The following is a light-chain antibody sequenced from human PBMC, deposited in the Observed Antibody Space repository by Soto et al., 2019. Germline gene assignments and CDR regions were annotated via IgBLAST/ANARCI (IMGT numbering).Light chain of an antibody. CDR2: KAS. CDR3: QQDNSYWP. CDR1: PSISSW. J-gene: IGKJ1*01. V-gene: IGKV1-5*03. Sequence: DIQMTQSPSTLSASVGDRVTITCRASPSISSWVAWYQQKQWKAPKLLIYKASSLESGVPSRFSGSGSGTEFTLTISSLQRDDFPTYYGQQDNSYWPFGQGTKVEIK.